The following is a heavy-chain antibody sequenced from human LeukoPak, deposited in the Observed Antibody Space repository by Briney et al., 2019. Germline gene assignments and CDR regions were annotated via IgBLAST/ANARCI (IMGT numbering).Heavy chain of an antibody. V-gene: IGHV3-30*02. CDR1: GFTFSSYG. CDR2: IRYDGSNK. CDR3: AKGRIVLRYFDWLPPTN. Sequence: GGSLRLSCAASGFTFSSYGMHWVRQAPGKGLEWVAFIRYDGSNKYYADSVKGRFTISRDNSKNTLYLQMNSLRAEDTAVYYCAKGRIVLRYFDWLPPTNWGQGTLVTVSS. J-gene: IGHJ4*02. D-gene: IGHD3-9*01.